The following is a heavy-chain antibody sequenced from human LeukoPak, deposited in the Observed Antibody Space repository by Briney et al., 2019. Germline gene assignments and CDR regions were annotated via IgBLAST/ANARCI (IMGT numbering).Heavy chain of an antibody. V-gene: IGHV3-30-3*01. CDR1: GFTFSSYA. CDR2: ISYDGSNK. J-gene: IGHJ3*02. D-gene: IGHD4-23*01. Sequence: SGRSLRLSCAASGFTFSSYATHWVRQAPGKGLEWVAVISYDGSNKYYADSVKGRFTISRDNSKNTLYLQMNSLRAEDTAVYYCAREKVATASAFDIWGQGTMVTVSS. CDR3: AREKVATASAFDI.